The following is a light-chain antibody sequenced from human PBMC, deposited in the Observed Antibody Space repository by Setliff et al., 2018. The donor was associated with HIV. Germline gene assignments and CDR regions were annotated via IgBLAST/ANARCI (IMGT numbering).Light chain of an antibody. Sequence: QSVLTQPRSVSGSRGQSVTPSCTGHSSDVGRYDYVSWYQQHPGKAPKLMIYDVSKRPSGVPARFSGLKAGNTASLFIAGLEPEDEADYYCCSYAGSYTFVFGTGTKVTVL. V-gene: IGLV2-11*01. CDR1: SSDVGRYDY. CDR3: CSYAGSYTFV. CDR2: DVS. J-gene: IGLJ1*01.